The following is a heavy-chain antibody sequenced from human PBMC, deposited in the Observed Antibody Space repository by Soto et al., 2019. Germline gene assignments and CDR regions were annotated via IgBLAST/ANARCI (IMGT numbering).Heavy chain of an antibody. Sequence: QVQLQESGPVLVKPSQPLSLTCTVSGGSISSGGYSWSWIRQRPGKGLEWIGHIYYTGSTFYNPSLKSRQTLSVDTSKSQFSLRLNCVTAADTAVYYCARDGSKYRIYYYDGMDVWGQGTTVTVSS. V-gene: IGHV4-31*03. CDR2: IYYTGST. J-gene: IGHJ6*01. D-gene: IGHD4-4*01. CDR3: ARDGSKYRIYYYDGMDV. CDR1: GGSISSGGYS.